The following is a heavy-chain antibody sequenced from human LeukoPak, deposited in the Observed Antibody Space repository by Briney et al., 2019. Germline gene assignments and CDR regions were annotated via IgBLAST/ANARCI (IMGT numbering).Heavy chain of an antibody. Sequence: PGGSLRLPCAASGFTFSRYWMHWVRQAPGKGLVWVSRLNTDGSGPRYADSVKGRFTISRDNARNTLYLQMNSLRAEDTAVYYCARVGGDYEIAYWGQGTLVTVSS. CDR2: LNTDGSGP. CDR3: ARVGGDYEIAY. CDR1: GFTFSRYW. D-gene: IGHD2-21*02. J-gene: IGHJ4*02. V-gene: IGHV3-74*01.